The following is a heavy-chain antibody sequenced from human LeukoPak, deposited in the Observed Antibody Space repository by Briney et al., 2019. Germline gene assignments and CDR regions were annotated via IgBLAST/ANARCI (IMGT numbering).Heavy chain of an antibody. D-gene: IGHD5-24*01. V-gene: IGHV4-59*12. J-gene: IGHJ4*02. CDR3: ARLTADGYNEFDY. CDR2: IYYSGST. Sequence: SETLSLTCTVSGGSISSYYWSWIRQPPGKGLEWIGHIYYSGSTNYNPSLKSRVTISVDTSKNQFSLKLSSVTAADTAVYYCARLTADGYNEFDYWGRGTLVTVSS. CDR1: GGSISSYY.